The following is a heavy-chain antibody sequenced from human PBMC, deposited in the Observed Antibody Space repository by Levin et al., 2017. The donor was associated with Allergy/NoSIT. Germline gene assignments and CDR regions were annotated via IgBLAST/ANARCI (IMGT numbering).Heavy chain of an antibody. CDR1: GGSISSYY. J-gene: IGHJ6*03. V-gene: IGHV4-59*01. Sequence: SETLSLTCTVSGGSISSYYWSWIRQPPGKGLEWIGYIYYSGSTNYNPSLKSRVTISVDTSKNQFSLKLSSVTAADTAVYYCARGYDILTGYYPRNYYDYYMDVWGKGTTVTVSS. CDR3: ARGYDILTGYYPRNYYDYYMDV. CDR2: IYYSGST. D-gene: IGHD3-9*01.